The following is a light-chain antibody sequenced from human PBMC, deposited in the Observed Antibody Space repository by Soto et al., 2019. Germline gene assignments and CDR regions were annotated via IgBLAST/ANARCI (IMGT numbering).Light chain of an antibody. CDR1: QSVSSSY. CDR3: PQYGGSSTLT. CDR2: GAS. Sequence: EIVLTQSPGTLSLSPGERATLSCRASQSVSSSYLAWYQQKPGQAPRLLIYGASSRDTGIPDRFSGSGSWTDFTITINRLEPEDFAMYYWPQYGGSSTLTFVQGTKVEIK. J-gene: IGKJ1*01. V-gene: IGKV3-20*01.